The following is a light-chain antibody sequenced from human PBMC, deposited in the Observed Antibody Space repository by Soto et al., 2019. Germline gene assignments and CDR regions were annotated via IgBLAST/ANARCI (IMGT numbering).Light chain of an antibody. Sequence: QSALTQPASVSGSPGQWITISCTGTSSDVGGYNYVSWYQQHPGKAPKLMIYDVTNRPSGVSYRFSGSKSGNTASLTISGLQAEDEADYYCSSSTTTSAVAFGGGTKLTVL. CDR3: SSSTTTSAVA. J-gene: IGLJ2*01. CDR2: DVT. CDR1: SSDVGGYNY. V-gene: IGLV2-14*03.